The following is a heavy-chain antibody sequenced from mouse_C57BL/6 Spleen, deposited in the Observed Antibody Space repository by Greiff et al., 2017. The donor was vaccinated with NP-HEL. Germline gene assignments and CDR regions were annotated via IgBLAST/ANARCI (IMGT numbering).Heavy chain of an antibody. CDR2: IDPSDSYT. V-gene: IGHV1-50*01. J-gene: IGHJ4*01. Sequence: QVQLQQPGAELVKPGASVKLSCKASGYTFTSYWMQWVKQRPGQGLEWIGEIDPSDSYTNYNQKFKGKATLTVDTSSSTAYMQLSSLTSEDSAVYYCARAPAGGAMDYWGQGTSVTVSS. CDR3: ARAPAGGAMDY. CDR1: GYTFTSYW.